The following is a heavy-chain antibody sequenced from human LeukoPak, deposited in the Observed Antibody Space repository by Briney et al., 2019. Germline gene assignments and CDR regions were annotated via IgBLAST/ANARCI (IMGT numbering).Heavy chain of an antibody. D-gene: IGHD3-10*01. V-gene: IGHV4-34*01. CDR3: AKSLYNYKSGTYFRPFDS. J-gene: IGHJ4*02. CDR2: INHSGST. Sequence: KSSETLSLTCAVYGVSFSGYYWSWIRQPPGKGLEWIGEINHSGSTNYNPSLKSRVTISVDTSKNQFSLKLRSVTATDTAVYYCAKSLYNYKSGTYFRPFDSWGQGTLVTVSS. CDR1: GVSFSGYY.